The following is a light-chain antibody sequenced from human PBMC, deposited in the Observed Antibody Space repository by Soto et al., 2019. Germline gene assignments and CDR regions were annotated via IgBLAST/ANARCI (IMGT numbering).Light chain of an antibody. Sequence: QSVLNQPASVSGSPGQSIAISCTGTSSDVGGYKYVSWYQQYPGKAPKLMIYDVSNRPSGVPDRFSGSKSGNTASLTISGLQSEDEADYYCSSYTSYTSYVFGTGTKVTVL. CDR1: SSDVGGYKY. V-gene: IGLV2-14*01. CDR3: SSYTSYTSYV. CDR2: DVS. J-gene: IGLJ1*01.